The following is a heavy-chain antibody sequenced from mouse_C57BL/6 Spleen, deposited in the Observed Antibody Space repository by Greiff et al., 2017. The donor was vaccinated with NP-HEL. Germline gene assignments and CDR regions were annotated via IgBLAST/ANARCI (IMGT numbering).Heavy chain of an antibody. V-gene: IGHV1-47*01. CDR1: GYTFTTYP. J-gene: IGHJ2*01. D-gene: IGHD2-3*01. CDR2: FHPYNDDT. Sequence: LVESGAELVKPGASVKMSCKASGYTFTTYPIEWMKQNHGKSLEWIGNFHPYNDDTKYNEKFKGKATLTVEKSSITLYLELSRLTSEDSAVYNCARALIYDWYYFDYWGQGTTLTVSS. CDR3: ARALIYDWYYFDY.